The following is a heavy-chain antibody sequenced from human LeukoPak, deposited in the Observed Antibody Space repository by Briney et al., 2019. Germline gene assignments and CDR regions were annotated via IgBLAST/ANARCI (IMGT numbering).Heavy chain of an antibody. J-gene: IGHJ6*03. Sequence: PGGSRRLSWAASAFTFSDYYMSWIRQAPGKVREWVSYISSSVSTIYYADSGKGRFTISRDNAKNSLYLQMNSLRAEDTAVYYCARDDGDDYMDVWGKGTPVTVSS. CDR3: ARDDGDDYMDV. CDR2: ISSSVSTI. CDR1: AFTFSDYY. V-gene: IGHV3-11*01.